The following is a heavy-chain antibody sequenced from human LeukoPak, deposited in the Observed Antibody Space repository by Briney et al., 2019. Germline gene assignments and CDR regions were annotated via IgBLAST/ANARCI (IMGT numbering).Heavy chain of an antibody. D-gene: IGHD3-22*01. CDR1: GYSISSGYY. CDR2: IYHSGTA. Sequence: PSETLSPTCTVSGYSISSGYYWGWIRQPPGKGLEWIGSIYHSGTAYYNPSLKSRVTISVDTSKNQFSLKLSSVTAADTAVYFCARGPYSYDSSGAFDIWGQGTMVTVSS. CDR3: ARGPYSYDSSGAFDI. V-gene: IGHV4-38-2*02. J-gene: IGHJ3*02.